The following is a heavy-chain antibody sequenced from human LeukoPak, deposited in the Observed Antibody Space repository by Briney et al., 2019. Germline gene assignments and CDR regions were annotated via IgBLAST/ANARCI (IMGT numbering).Heavy chain of an antibody. V-gene: IGHV4-34*01. J-gene: IGHJ4*02. CDR2: VNHSGST. Sequence: SETLSLTCAVYGGSFSGYYWSWIRQPPGKGLEWIGEVNHSGSTNYNPSLKSRVTISVDTSKNQFSLKLSSVTAADTAVYYCARGYYDILTLYYFDYWGQGTLVTVSS. CDR3: ARGYYDILTLYYFDY. CDR1: GGSFSGYY. D-gene: IGHD3-9*01.